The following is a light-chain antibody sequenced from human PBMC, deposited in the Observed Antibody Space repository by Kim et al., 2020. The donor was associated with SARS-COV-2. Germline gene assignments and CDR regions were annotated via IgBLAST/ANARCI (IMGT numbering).Light chain of an antibody. CDR3: RKYNSAPWT. J-gene: IGKJ1*01. V-gene: IGKV1-27*01. CDR1: QGIANY. Sequence: DIQMTQSPSSLSASVGERVTITCRASQGIANYLAWYQQKPGKVPKLVIYAASALQSGVPSRFSASGSGTDFTLTISCLQPEDVATYYCRKYNSAPWTFGQGTKVDIK. CDR2: AAS.